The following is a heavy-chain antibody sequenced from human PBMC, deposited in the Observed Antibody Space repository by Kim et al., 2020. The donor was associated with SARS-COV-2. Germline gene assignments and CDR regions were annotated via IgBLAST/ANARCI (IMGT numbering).Heavy chain of an antibody. V-gene: IGHV3-23*01. CDR3: AKDPGRSGWYPTGY. Sequence: ADSVKGRFTISRDNSKNTLYLQMNSLRAEDTAVYYCAKDPGRSGWYPTGYWGQGTLVTVSS. D-gene: IGHD6-19*01. J-gene: IGHJ4*02.